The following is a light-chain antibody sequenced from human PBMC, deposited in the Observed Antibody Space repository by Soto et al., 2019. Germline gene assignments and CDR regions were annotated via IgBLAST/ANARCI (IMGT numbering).Light chain of an antibody. J-gene: IGLJ2*01. CDR1: SSDIGSYNH. V-gene: IGLV2-23*01. Sequence: QSALTQPASVSGAPGQSITISCTGTSSDIGSYNHVSWYQQHPGKAPKLMIYESSKRPSGVSNRFSGSKSGNSASLTISGLQAEDEADYYCCSYAGSSTVVFGGGTKVTVL. CDR3: CSYAGSSTVV. CDR2: ESS.